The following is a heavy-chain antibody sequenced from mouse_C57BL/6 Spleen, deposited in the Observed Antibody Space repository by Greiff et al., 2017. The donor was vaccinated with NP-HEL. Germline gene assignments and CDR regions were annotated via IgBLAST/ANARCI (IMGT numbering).Heavy chain of an antibody. CDR2: IHPNSGST. Sequence: VQLQQPGAELVKPGASVKLSCKASGYTFTSYWMHWVKQRPGQGLEWIGMIHPNSGSTNYNEKFKSKATLTVDKSSSTAYMQLSSLTSEDSAVYYCARSVIYYDYDVGTWFAYWGQGTLVTVSA. CDR1: GYTFTSYW. J-gene: IGHJ3*01. V-gene: IGHV1-64*01. D-gene: IGHD2-4*01. CDR3: ARSVIYYDYDVGTWFAY.